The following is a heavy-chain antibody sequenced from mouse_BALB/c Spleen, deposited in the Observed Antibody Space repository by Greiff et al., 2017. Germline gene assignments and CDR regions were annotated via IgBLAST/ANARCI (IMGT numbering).Heavy chain of an antibody. CDR2: ISNGGGST. CDR3: ARLSNGTLDY. V-gene: IGHV5-12-2*01. CDR1: GFTFSSYT. Sequence: KLVESGGGLVQPGGSLKLSCAASGFTFSSYTMSWVRQTPEKRLEWVAYISNGGGSTYYPDTVKGRFTISRDNAKNTLYLQMSSLKSEDTAMYYCARLSNGTLDYWGEGTTLTVSS. D-gene: IGHD1-1*01. J-gene: IGHJ2*01.